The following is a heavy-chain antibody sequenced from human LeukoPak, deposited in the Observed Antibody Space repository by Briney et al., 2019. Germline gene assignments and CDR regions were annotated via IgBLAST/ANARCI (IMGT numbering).Heavy chain of an antibody. V-gene: IGHV3-21*01. CDR1: GCTFSSYS. D-gene: IGHD1-1*01. J-gene: IGHJ4*02. Sequence: GGSLRLSCAASGCTFSSYSMNWVRQAPGKGLEWVSSISSSSSYIYYADSVKGRFTISRDNAKNSLYLQMNSLRAEDTAVYYCARDVERLAQMPYYFDYWGQGTLVTVSS. CDR3: ARDVERLAQMPYYFDY. CDR2: ISSSSSYI.